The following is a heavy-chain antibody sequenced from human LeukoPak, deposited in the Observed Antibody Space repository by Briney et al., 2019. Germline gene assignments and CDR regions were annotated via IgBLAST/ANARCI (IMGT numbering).Heavy chain of an antibody. V-gene: IGHV3-23*01. Sequence: GGSLRLSCAASGFTFSSYAMSWVRQAPGKGLEWVSAISGSGGSTYYADSVKGRFTISRDNSKDTLYLQMSSLRAEDTAVYYCAIRPASVGFDYWGQGTLVTVSS. D-gene: IGHD1-26*01. J-gene: IGHJ4*02. CDR1: GFTFSSYA. CDR3: AIRPASVGFDY. CDR2: ISGSGGST.